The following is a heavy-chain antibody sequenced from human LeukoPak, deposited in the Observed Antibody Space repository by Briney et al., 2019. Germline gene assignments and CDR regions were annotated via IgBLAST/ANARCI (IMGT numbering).Heavy chain of an antibody. CDR2: IHYSGST. Sequence: SQSLSLTCTVSGDSISNADNFWSWIRHPPGKGLEWIGYIHYSGSTYYNPSLKSRVTISVDTSKNQFSLKLSSVTAADTAVYYCARCFSSGYYSPFDNWGQGTLVTVSS. CDR3: ARCFSSGYYSPFDN. J-gene: IGHJ4*02. D-gene: IGHD3-22*01. CDR1: GDSISNADNF. V-gene: IGHV4-30-4*08.